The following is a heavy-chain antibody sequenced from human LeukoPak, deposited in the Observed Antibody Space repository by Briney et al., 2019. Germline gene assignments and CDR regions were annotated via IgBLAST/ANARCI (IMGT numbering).Heavy chain of an antibody. CDR1: GFTFSSYS. Sequence: KPGASLRLACAASGFTFSSYSMNWVRQAPGKGLEWVSSVSSVSGYIYYADSVKGRLTISRDNAKNSLYLQMNSLRAEDTAVYYCARGASPTSFDYWGQGTLVTVSS. V-gene: IGHV3-21*01. J-gene: IGHJ4*02. CDR2: VSSVSGYI. D-gene: IGHD5-12*01. CDR3: ARGASPTSFDY.